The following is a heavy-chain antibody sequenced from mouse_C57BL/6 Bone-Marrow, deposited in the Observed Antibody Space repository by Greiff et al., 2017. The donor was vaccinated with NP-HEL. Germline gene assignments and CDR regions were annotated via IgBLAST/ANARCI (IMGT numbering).Heavy chain of an antibody. V-gene: IGHV1-82*01. J-gene: IGHJ2*01. CDR2: ISPGDGDT. D-gene: IGHD2-3*01. CDR1: GYAFSSYW. Sequence: VQLQQSGPELVKPGASVKISCKASGYAFSSYWMNWVKQRPGKGLEWIGRISPGDGDTNYNGKFKGKATLTADTSSSTAYMQLSSLTSEYSAVYFYARGLYDGYYYYFDYWGQGTTLTVSS. CDR3: ARGLYDGYYYYFDY.